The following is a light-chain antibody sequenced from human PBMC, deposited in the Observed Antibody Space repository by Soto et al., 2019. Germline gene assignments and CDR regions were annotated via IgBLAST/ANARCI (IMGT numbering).Light chain of an antibody. CDR2: CAT. V-gene: IGKV3D-15*01. CDR3: QQWRSAPRT. Sequence: MVKQSTAILSVSPGDGATLSCMAKQCLXSNFAWYEEKPGQAPRILXACATTMATGSPARXSGSGSGTDFTLTISRLEPEDSAVYYCQQWRSAPRTFGQGTKVDIK. J-gene: IGKJ2*01. CDR1: QCLXSN.